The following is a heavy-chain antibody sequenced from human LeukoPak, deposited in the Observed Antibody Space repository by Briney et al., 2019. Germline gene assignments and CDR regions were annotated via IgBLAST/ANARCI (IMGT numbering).Heavy chain of an antibody. V-gene: IGHV4-59*01. J-gene: IGHJ4*02. D-gene: IGHD4-23*01. CDR1: GASMTTYY. CDR2: VYYSGST. CDR3: ARGLRWNDY. Sequence: SETLSLTCTVPGASMTTYYWTWIRQPPGKGLEWIGYVYYSGSTNYNPSLKSRVTISLDTSKNQFSLKLTSVTAADTAVYYCARGLRWNDYWGQGTLVTVSS.